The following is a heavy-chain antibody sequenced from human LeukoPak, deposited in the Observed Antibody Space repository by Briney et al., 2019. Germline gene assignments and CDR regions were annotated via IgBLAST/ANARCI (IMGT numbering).Heavy chain of an antibody. V-gene: IGHV3-73*01. D-gene: IGHD2-21*01. CDR3: TPVVGDVVFTNAY. J-gene: IGHJ4*02. CDR1: GFSFSGSA. Sequence: PGGSLRLSCAASGFSFSGSAMHWVRQASGKGLEWVGRIRGKPHNYATAYAASVKGRFTLSRDDSENTAFLQMNSLRTEDTAVYYCTPVVGDVVFTNAYWGQGTLVTVSS. CDR2: IRGKPHNYAT.